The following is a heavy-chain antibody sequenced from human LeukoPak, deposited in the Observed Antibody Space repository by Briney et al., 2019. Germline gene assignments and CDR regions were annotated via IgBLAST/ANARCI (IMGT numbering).Heavy chain of an antibody. Sequence: SGGSLRLSCAASGFTFSSYSMNWVRQAPGKGLEWVSYISSSSSTIYYADSVKGRFTISRDNVKNVLYLQMNSLRPEDTALYYCAKDLSSAITSALVLDVWGQGTTV. CDR3: AKDLSSAITSALVLDV. V-gene: IGHV3-48*04. D-gene: IGHD3-22*01. CDR1: GFTFSSYS. CDR2: ISSSSSTI. J-gene: IGHJ6*02.